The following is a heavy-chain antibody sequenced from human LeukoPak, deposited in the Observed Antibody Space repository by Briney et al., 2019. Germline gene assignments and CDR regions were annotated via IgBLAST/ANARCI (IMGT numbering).Heavy chain of an antibody. CDR3: ARDACGRTYGCIYWYFDL. CDR2: IWYDGSNK. CDR1: GFTFSSYG. J-gene: IGHJ2*01. Sequence: GGSLRLSCAASGFTFSSYGMHWVRQAPGKGLEWVAVIWYDGSNKYYADSVKGRFTISRDNSKNTLYLQMNSLRAEDTAVYYCARDACGRTYGCIYWYFDLWGRGTLVTASS. D-gene: IGHD5-18*01. V-gene: IGHV3-33*01.